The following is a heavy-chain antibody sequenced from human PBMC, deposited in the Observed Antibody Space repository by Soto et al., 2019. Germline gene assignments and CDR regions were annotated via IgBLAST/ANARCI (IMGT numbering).Heavy chain of an antibody. CDR2: ISGSGGST. D-gene: IGHD6-13*01. J-gene: IGHJ4*02. V-gene: IGHV3-23*01. CDR1: GFTFSSYA. CDR3: AKDLGPYSSSWYGLGFDY. Sequence: GGSLRLSCAASGFTFSSYAMSWVRQAPGKGLEWVSAISGSGGSTYYADSVKGRFTISRDNSKNTLYLQMNSLRAEDTAVYYCAKDLGPYSSSWYGLGFDYWGQGTLVTVSS.